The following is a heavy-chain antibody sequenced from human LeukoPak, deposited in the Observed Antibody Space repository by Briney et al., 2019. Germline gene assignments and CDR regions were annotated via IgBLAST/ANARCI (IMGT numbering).Heavy chain of an antibody. CDR2: IRYDGSDK. Sequence: GGSLRLSCAASGFIFTDYGMHWVRQAPGKGLEWLTFIRYDGSDKYYADSVKGRFTISRDNSKNTLYLQMNSLTAADTAVYYCANHSPRGSGSYPFDYWGQGTLVTVSS. CDR3: ANHSPRGSGSYPFDY. V-gene: IGHV3-30*02. CDR1: GFIFTDYG. J-gene: IGHJ4*02. D-gene: IGHD1-26*01.